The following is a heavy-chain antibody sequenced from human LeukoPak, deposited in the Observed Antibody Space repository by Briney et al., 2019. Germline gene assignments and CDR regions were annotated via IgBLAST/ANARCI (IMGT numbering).Heavy chain of an antibody. Sequence: GGSLRLSCAASGFYWMHWVRQAPGKGLVWVSRINSDGSSTSYADSVKGRFTISRDNAKNTLYLQMNSLRAEDTAVYYCARDLNNWIPSNWFDPWGQGTLVTVSS. CDR1: GFYW. D-gene: IGHD1-20*01. J-gene: IGHJ5*02. CDR3: ARDLNNWIPSNWFDP. V-gene: IGHV3-74*01. CDR2: INSDGSST.